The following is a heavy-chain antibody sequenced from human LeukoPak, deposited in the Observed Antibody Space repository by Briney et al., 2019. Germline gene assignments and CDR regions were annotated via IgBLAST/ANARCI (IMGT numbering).Heavy chain of an antibody. D-gene: IGHD1-1*01. Sequence: SETLSLTCTVSGGSINSGDYYWNWIRQPAGKGPEWIGRIYASGSTNYNPSLESRVTISADTTKNQFSLKLRFVTAADRAVYYCARGQLALYYYNGLDVWGQGTTVTVSS. CDR2: IYASGST. CDR3: ARGQLALYYYNGLDV. V-gene: IGHV4-61*02. J-gene: IGHJ6*02. CDR1: GGSINSGDYY.